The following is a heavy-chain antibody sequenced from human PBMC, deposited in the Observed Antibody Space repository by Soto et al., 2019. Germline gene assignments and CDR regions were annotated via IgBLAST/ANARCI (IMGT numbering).Heavy chain of an antibody. J-gene: IGHJ5*02. Sequence: QVQPVQSGAEEKKPGASVKVSCKASGYTFTSHAMHWVRQAPGQRLEWMGWINAGNGNTKYSQKFQGRVTITTDTSASTAYMELSSLRSEDTAVYYCARDGIAAASTSWFDPWGQGTLVTVSS. CDR2: INAGNGNT. CDR1: GYTFTSHA. CDR3: ARDGIAAASTSWFDP. D-gene: IGHD6-13*01. V-gene: IGHV1-3*05.